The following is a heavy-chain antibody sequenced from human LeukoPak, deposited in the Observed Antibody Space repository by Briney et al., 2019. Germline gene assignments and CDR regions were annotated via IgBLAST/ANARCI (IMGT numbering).Heavy chain of an antibody. D-gene: IGHD3-16*01. Sequence: GGSLRLSCSASGFTFSDYDMNWVRQAPGKGLEWVSPISYLSSHVYYGDSVKGRLSISRDNAKNSLYLQMNSLGAEDTAIYYCGRAFPPLRTSSAGDLWGQGILVTVSS. CDR3: GRAFPPLRTSSAGDL. CDR2: ISYLSSHV. CDR1: GFTFSDYD. J-gene: IGHJ4*02. V-gene: IGHV3-21*01.